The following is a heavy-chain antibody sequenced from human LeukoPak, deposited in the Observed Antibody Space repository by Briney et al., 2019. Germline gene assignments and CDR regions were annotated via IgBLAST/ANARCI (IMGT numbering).Heavy chain of an antibody. CDR3: ATDKRQYNILTAYFKAEYFQY. CDR1: GYTLTELY. CDR2: FDPEDAER. V-gene: IGHV1-24*01. J-gene: IGHJ1*01. D-gene: IGHD3-9*01. Sequence: ASVKVSCKVSGYTLTELYIHWMRQAPGKGLEWMGGFDPEDAERIYAQRLQGRVTMTEDPSTDTAYMELSSLRSEDTAVYYCATDKRQYNILTAYFKAEYFQYWGQGTLVTVSA.